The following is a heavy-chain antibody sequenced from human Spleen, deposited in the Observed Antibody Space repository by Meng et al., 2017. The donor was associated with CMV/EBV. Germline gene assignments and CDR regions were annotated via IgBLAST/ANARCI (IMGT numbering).Heavy chain of an antibody. CDR2: INPNSGGT. V-gene: IGHV1-2*02. CDR1: GYTFTGYY. D-gene: IGHD3-3*01. J-gene: IGHJ3*02. CDR3: ASAKIFGVVTDAFDI. Sequence: ASVKVSCKASGYTFTGYYMHWVRQAAGQGLEWMGWINPNSGGTNYEQKFQGRVTMTRDTSISTAYMELSRLRSDDTAVYYCASAKIFGVVTDAFDIWGQGTMVTVSS.